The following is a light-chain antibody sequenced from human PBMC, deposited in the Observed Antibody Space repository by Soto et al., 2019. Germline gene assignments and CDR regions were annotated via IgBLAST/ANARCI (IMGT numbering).Light chain of an antibody. CDR3: CSYAGNYTF. J-gene: IGLJ2*01. V-gene: IGLV2-11*01. CDR1: SNDVGGYDY. Sequence: QSVRTQPRSVSGSPGHSVTISCTGTSNDVGGYDYVSWYQQYPGKAPTYILYDVTKRPSGVPDRFSGSKSGNTASLTISGLQADDEADYYCCSYAGNYTFFGGGTKVTVL. CDR2: DVT.